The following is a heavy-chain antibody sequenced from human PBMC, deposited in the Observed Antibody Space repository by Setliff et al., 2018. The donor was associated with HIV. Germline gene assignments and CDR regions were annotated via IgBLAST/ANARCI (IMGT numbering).Heavy chain of an antibody. J-gene: IGHJ3*01. Sequence: NPSETLSLTCTVSGGSISSYYWSWIRQPPGKGLEWIGYIYYSGSTNYNPSLKSRVTISVDTSKNQFSLKLTSVTAADTAVYYCARAPPGIQNDAFDVWGQGTMVTV. V-gene: IGHV4-59*08. CDR1: GGSISSYY. CDR2: IYYSGST. CDR3: ARAPPGIQNDAFDV.